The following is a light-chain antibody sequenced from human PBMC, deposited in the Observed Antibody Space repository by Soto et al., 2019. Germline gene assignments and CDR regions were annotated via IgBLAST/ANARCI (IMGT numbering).Light chain of an antibody. Sequence: EIVLTQSPGTLSLSPGERATLSCRASQSVSSSYLAWYQQKPGQAPRLLIYDASIRAAGIPARFSASGTGTDFTLTISDVQPEDFAVYYCHQRQSWPRTFGQGTKVDI. J-gene: IGKJ1*01. V-gene: IGKV3D-20*02. CDR3: HQRQSWPRT. CDR2: DAS. CDR1: QSVSSSY.